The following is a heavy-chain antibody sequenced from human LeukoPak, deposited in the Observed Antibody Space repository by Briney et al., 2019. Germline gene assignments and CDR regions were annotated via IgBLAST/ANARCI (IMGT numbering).Heavy chain of an antibody. CDR2: IYYSGST. Sequence: SEPLSLTCTVSGGSISSGDYSWSWIRQPPGKGLEWIGYIYYSGSTYYNPSLKSRLTISRDTSKNQFSLKLSSVTAADTAVYYCARRYCSGGNCYPFDYWGQGTLVTVSS. CDR1: GGSISSGDYS. J-gene: IGHJ4*02. CDR3: ARRYCSGGNCYPFDY. D-gene: IGHD2-15*01. V-gene: IGHV4-30-4*01.